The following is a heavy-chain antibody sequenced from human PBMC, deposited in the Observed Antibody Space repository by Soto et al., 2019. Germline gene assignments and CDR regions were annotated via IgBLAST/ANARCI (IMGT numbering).Heavy chain of an antibody. V-gene: IGHV1-58*01. CDR1: GFTFTSSA. CDR2: IIVGSGNT. CDR3: AADFGGHRYYFDY. D-gene: IGHD2-15*01. J-gene: IGHJ4*02. Sequence: ASVKVSCKASGFTFTSSAVQWVRQARGRRLEWIGWIIVGSGNTTYAQKIQERVTITRDMTTSTAYWELSSLRPAHTAVYYSAADFGGHRYYFDYWGEGTLVSVSS.